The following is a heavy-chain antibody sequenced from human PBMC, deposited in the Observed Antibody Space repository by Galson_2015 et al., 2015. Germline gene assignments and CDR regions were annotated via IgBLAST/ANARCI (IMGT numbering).Heavy chain of an antibody. CDR3: ARDPGAYCGGDCSYYFDY. V-gene: IGHV3-33*01. D-gene: IGHD2-21*01. Sequence: SLRLSCAASGFTFSSYGMHWVRQAPGKGLEWVAVIWHDGSNKYYADSVKGRFTISRDNSKNTLYLQMNSLRAEDTAVYYCARDPGAYCGGDCSYYFDYWGQGTLVTVSS. J-gene: IGHJ4*02. CDR1: GFTFSSYG. CDR2: IWHDGSNK.